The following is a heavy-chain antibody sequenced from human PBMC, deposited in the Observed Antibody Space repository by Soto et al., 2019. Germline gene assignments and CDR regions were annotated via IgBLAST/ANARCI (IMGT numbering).Heavy chain of an antibody. CDR2: IKSKTDGGTT. J-gene: IGHJ4*02. V-gene: IGHV3-15*01. CDR3: TTVSPYLQWLAFDY. Sequence: PGGSLRLSCAASGFTFSNAWMSWVRQSPGKGLEWVGRIKSKTDGGTTDYAAPVKGRFTISRDDSKNTLYLQMNSLKTEDTAVYYCTTVSPYLQWLAFDYWGQGTLVTVSS. D-gene: IGHD6-19*01. CDR1: GFTFSNAW.